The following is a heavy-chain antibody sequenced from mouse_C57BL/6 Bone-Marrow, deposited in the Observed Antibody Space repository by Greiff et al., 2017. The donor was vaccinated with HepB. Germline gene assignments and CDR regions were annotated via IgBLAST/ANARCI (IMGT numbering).Heavy chain of an antibody. CDR2: ISSGSSTI. CDR1: GFTFSDYG. D-gene: IGHD1-1*01. V-gene: IGHV5-17*01. Sequence: EVHLVESGGGLVKPGGSLKLSCAASGFTFSDYGMHWVRQAPEKGLEWVAYISSGSSTIYYADTVKGRFTISRDNAKNTLFLQMTSLRSEDTAMYYCAKHYYGSSYGGYAMDYWGQGTSVTVSS. J-gene: IGHJ4*01. CDR3: AKHYYGSSYGGYAMDY.